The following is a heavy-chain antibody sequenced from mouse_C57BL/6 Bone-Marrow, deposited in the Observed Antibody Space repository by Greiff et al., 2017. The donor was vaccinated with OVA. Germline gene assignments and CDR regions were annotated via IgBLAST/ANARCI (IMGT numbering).Heavy chain of an antibody. CDR1: GFTFSDYG. CDR3: GRREYYDSSRYAMDY. J-gene: IGHJ4*01. V-gene: IGHV5-15*04. CDR2: ISNGAYSI. Sequence: DVMLVESGGGLVQPGGSLKLSCAASGFTFSDYGMAWVRQAPRKGLEWVAFISNGAYSIYYADTVTGRFTISRENAKNTLYLEMSSLRSEDTAMFYCGRREYYDSSRYAMDYWGQGTSVTVSS. D-gene: IGHD1-1*01.